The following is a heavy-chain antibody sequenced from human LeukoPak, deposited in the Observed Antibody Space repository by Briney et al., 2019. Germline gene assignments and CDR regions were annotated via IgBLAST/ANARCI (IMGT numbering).Heavy chain of an antibody. CDR2: VIPILTIS. Sequence: SVKVSCKASGGTFSTYAITWVRQAPGQGLEWMGRVIPILTISNYAQIFQDRVTITADKSTSTAYMELSSLRSEDTAVYYCARGKVVTMVRGVIITYFDYWGQGTLVTVSS. J-gene: IGHJ4*02. V-gene: IGHV1-69*04. CDR1: GGTFSTYA. CDR3: ARGKVVTMVRGVIITYFDY. D-gene: IGHD3-10*01.